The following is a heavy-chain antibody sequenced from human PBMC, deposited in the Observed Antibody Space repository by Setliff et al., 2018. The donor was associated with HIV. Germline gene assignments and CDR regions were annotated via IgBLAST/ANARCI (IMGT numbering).Heavy chain of an antibody. V-gene: IGHV3-20*04. Sequence: GGSLRLSCAASGFKFDDYGMSWVRQGPGKGLEWVAGISWSGSGIGYGDSVKGRFTISRDDDRNFLFLQMNSLRAEDTAIYFCARDFYCSGGSCYSPGGTDAFDIWGQGTMVTVSS. CDR3: ARDFYCSGGSCYSPGGTDAFDI. CDR2: ISWSGSGI. D-gene: IGHD2-15*01. CDR1: GFKFDDYG. J-gene: IGHJ3*02.